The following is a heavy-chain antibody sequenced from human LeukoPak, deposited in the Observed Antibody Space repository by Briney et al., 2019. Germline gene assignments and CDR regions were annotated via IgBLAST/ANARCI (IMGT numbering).Heavy chain of an antibody. D-gene: IGHD3-10*01. CDR2: IYHSGST. CDR3: ARGRSSMVRGYYYYYMDV. J-gene: IGHJ6*03. CDR1: GYSISTGYY. V-gene: IGHV4-38-2*02. Sequence: SETLSLTCTVSGYSISTGYYWGWIRQPPGKGLEWIGSIYHSGSTYSNPSLKSRVTISVDTSKNQFSLKLSSVTAADTAVYYCARGRSSMVRGYYYYYMDVWGKGTTVTISS.